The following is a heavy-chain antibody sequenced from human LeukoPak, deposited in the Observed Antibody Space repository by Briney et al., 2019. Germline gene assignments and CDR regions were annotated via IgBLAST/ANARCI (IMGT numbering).Heavy chain of an antibody. CDR3: ARTGDGYNYYNYYYMDV. V-gene: IGHV4-59*01. D-gene: IGHD5-24*01. CDR1: GDSISSYY. J-gene: IGHJ6*03. Sequence: PSETLSLTCTVSGDSISSYYWSWIRQPPGKGLEWIGYIYYSGSTNYNPSLKSRVTISVDMPNNQFSLKMSSVTAADTAVYYCARTGDGYNYYNYYYMDVWGKGTTVTVTS. CDR2: IYYSGST.